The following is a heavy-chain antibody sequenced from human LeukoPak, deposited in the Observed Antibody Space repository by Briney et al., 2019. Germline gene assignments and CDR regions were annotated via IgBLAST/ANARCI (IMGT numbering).Heavy chain of an antibody. J-gene: IGHJ4*02. V-gene: IGHV3-7*01. Sequence: GGSLRLSCEASGFIFSNCWMSWLRQAPGKGLEWVANINRDGSAKYYADSMKGRFTISRDNAKNSLYLQINSLRVEDTAVYYCADGGRGGYWGQGTLVTVSS. CDR3: ADGGRGGY. D-gene: IGHD2-15*01. CDR2: INRDGSAK. CDR1: GFIFSNCW.